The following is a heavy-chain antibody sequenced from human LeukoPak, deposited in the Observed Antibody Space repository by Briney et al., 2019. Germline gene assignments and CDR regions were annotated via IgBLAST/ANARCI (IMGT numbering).Heavy chain of an antibody. Sequence: PGGSLRLSCAASGLTFSSYGMHWVRQAPGKGLEWVAVISYDGCNKYYADSVKGRFTISRDNSKNTLYLQMNSLRAEDTAVYYCAKATAADAFDYWGQGTLVTVSS. V-gene: IGHV3-30*18. CDR2: ISYDGCNK. CDR1: GLTFSSYG. CDR3: AKATAADAFDY. J-gene: IGHJ4*02. D-gene: IGHD6-13*01.